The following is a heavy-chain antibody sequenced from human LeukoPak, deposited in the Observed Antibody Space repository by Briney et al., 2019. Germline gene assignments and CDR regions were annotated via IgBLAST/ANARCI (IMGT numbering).Heavy chain of an antibody. J-gene: IGHJ4*02. Sequence: ASVKVSCKASGYTFTDYYLHWVRQAPGRALEWMGGFDPEDGGTIYAQKFQGRVTITEDTSTDTAYMELSSLRSEDTAIYFCKGYFGSGTETQFDYWGQGTLVTVSS. CDR3: KGYFGSGTETQFDY. CDR1: GYTFTDYY. CDR2: FDPEDGGT. V-gene: IGHV1-24*01. D-gene: IGHD3-10*01.